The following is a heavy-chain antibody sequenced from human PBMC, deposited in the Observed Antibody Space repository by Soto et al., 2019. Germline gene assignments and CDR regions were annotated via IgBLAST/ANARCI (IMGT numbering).Heavy chain of an antibody. D-gene: IGHD2-2*01. CDR2: IIPIFGTA. V-gene: IGHV1-69*13. Sequence: SVKVSCKASGGTFSSYAISWVRQAPGQGLEWMGGIIPIFGTANYAQKFQGRVTITADESTSTAYMELSSLRSEDTAVYYCARDVVVVPAATPNWFDPWGQGTLVTVSS. CDR3: ARDVVVVPAATPNWFDP. J-gene: IGHJ5*02. CDR1: GGTFSSYA.